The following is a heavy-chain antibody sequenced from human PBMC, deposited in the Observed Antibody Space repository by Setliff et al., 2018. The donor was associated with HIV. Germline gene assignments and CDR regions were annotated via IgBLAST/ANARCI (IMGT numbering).Heavy chain of an antibody. CDR3: ARLESGVFDI. CDR1: GYSISSGYY. Sequence: SETLSLTCAVSGYSISSGYYWAWIRQPPGKGLEWIGHIYHTGSTYSNPSLKRRVTISVDTPKNQFSLKLTSVTAADTAVYYCARLESGVFDIWGQGTMVTVSS. D-gene: IGHD2-8*01. J-gene: IGHJ3*02. V-gene: IGHV4-38-2*01. CDR2: IYHTGST.